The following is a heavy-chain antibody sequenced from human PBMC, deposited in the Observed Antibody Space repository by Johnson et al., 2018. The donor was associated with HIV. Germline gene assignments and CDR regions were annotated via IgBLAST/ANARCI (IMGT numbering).Heavy chain of an antibody. D-gene: IGHD5-12*01. J-gene: IGHJ3*02. CDR3: ARSDVDIVATILFDI. CDR2: ISYDGSNK. Sequence: QVQLVESGGGVVQSGRSLRLSCAASGFTFSSYGMHWVRQAPGKGLEWVAIISYDGSNKYYVDSVKGRFTISRDNSKNTLYLQMGSLRVEDMAVYYCARSDVDIVATILFDIWGQGTMVTVSS. V-gene: IGHV3-30*03. CDR1: GFTFSSYG.